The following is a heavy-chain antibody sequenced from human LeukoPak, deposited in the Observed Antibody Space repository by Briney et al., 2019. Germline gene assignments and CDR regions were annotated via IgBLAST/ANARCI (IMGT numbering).Heavy chain of an antibody. D-gene: IGHD3-3*01. CDR1: GFTFGSYA. J-gene: IGHJ4*02. Sequence: GGSLRLSCAASGFTFGSYAMHWVRQAPGKGLEWVSGISWNSGSIGYADSVKGRFTISRDNAKNSLYLQMNSLRAEDMALYYCAKDSGFYYFDYWGQGTLVTVSS. CDR3: AKDSGFYYFDY. V-gene: IGHV3-9*03. CDR2: ISWNSGSI.